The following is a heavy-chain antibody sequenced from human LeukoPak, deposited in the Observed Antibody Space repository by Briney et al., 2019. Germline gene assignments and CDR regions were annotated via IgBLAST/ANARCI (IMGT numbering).Heavy chain of an antibody. CDR2: IYHSGGT. Sequence: PSETLSLTCAVSGYSISSGYYWGWIRQPPGKGLEWIGSIYHSGGTYYNPPLKSRVTISVDTSKNQFSLKLSSVTAADTAVYYCARHGGKKYNWFGPWGQGTLVTVSS. D-gene: IGHD1-26*01. V-gene: IGHV4-38-2*01. J-gene: IGHJ5*02. CDR3: ARHGGKKYNWFGP. CDR1: GYSISSGYY.